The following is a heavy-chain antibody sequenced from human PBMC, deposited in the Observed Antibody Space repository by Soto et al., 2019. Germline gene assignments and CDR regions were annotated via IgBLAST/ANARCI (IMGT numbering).Heavy chain of an antibody. CDR2: IHTRGETT. CDR3: VKGRAKNCSGRTCGLWMDL. CDR1: GFTFKSHA. V-gene: IGHV3-64D*06. J-gene: IGHJ6*02. Sequence: PGGSLRLSCSASGFTFKSHAMHWVRQAPGKGLEYVSSIHTRGETTFYADAVKGRFIVSRDKAKNTMDLQMTSLKYDDSGVYYCVKGRAKNCSGRTCGLWMDLWGLGTTVTSP. D-gene: IGHD2-15*01.